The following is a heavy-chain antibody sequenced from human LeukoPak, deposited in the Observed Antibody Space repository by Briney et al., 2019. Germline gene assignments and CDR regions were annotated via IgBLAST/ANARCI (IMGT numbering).Heavy chain of an antibody. V-gene: IGHV3-21*01. CDR2: ISSTSAYI. CDR1: GFALKSYS. J-gene: IGHJ6*03. CDR3: ARGHNSSSSGFYYYYMDV. Sequence: KPGGSLRLSCAGSGFALKSYSLSWVRQAPGKGLEWVSSISSTSAYIYYADSVKGRFTISRDNVDNVVYLQMNSLRAEDTAVYYCARGHNSSSSGFYYYYMDVWGRGTTVTVSS. D-gene: IGHD6-6*01.